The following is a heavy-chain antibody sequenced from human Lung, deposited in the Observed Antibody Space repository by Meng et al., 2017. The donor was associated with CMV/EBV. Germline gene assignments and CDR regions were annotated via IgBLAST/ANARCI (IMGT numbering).Heavy chain of an antibody. CDR3: ARGHTNSGSFVGYYALAV. D-gene: IGHD1-26*01. V-gene: IGHV4-59*01. CDR2: IHYSGSS. CDR1: GASISSYY. Sequence: SETXSLTCTVSGASISSYYWSWIRQPPGRGLEWIGNIHYSGSSNYNPSLKGRVTMSVATSEDQFSLRLNSVTAADTAVYYCARGHTNSGSFVGYYALAVXGQGXTVTVSS. J-gene: IGHJ6*02.